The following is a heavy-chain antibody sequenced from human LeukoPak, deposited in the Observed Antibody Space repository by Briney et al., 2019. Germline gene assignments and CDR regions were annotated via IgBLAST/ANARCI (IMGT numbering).Heavy chain of an antibody. CDR1: GFTFSSYS. CDR2: ISSSSSTI. CDR3: AKAALPYSSGWGTYYFDY. V-gene: IGHV3-48*04. D-gene: IGHD6-19*01. Sequence: GGSLRLSCAASGFTFSSYSMNWVRQAPGKGLEWVSYISSSSSTIYYADSLKGRFTISRHNAKNSLYLHMNSLRAEDTAVYYCAKAALPYSSGWGTYYFDYWGQGTLVTVSS. J-gene: IGHJ4*02.